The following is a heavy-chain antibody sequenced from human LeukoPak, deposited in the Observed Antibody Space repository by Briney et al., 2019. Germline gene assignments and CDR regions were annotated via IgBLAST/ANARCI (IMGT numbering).Heavy chain of an antibody. Sequence: GASVQVSCKASGGTFSSYAISRVRQAPGQGLEWMGGIIPIFGTANYAQKFQGRVTITADESTSTAYMELSSLRSEDTAVYYCARDPGYYDTLTGYYKGNWFDPWGQGTLVTVSS. V-gene: IGHV1-69*13. CDR2: IIPIFGTA. J-gene: IGHJ5*02. CDR3: ARDPGYYDTLTGYYKGNWFDP. CDR1: GGTFSSYA. D-gene: IGHD3-9*01.